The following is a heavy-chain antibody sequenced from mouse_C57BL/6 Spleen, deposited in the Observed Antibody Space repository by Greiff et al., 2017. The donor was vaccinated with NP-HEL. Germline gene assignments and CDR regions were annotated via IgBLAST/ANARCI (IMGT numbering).Heavy chain of an antibody. D-gene: IGHD6-2*01. CDR3: ASVSDHEGYFDY. CDR1: GFTFSSYT. CDR2: ISGGGGNT. V-gene: IGHV5-9*01. J-gene: IGHJ2*01. Sequence: EVKVVESGGGLVKPGGSLKLSCAASGFTFSSYTMSWVRQTPEKRLEWVATISGGGGNTYYPDSVKGRFTISRDNAKNTLYLHMSSLRSEDTALYYCASVSDHEGYFDYWGQGTTLTVSS.